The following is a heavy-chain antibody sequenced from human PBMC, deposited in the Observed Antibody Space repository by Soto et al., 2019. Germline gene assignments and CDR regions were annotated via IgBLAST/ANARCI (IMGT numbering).Heavy chain of an antibody. J-gene: IGHJ6*02. CDR1: GFTFSSYA. V-gene: IGHV3-30-3*01. CDR2: ISYDGSNK. Sequence: XESLSLSFAASGFTFSSYAVHWVRQAPGKGLEWVAVISYDGSNKYYADSVKGRFTVSRDDSKNTLYLQMNSLRTEDTAVYYCVRASGMDVWGQGTTVTVSS. CDR3: VRASGMDV.